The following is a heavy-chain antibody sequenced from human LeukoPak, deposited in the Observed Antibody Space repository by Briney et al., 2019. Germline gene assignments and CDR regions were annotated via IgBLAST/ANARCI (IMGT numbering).Heavy chain of an antibody. CDR1: GGSFSGYY. J-gene: IGHJ4*02. V-gene: IGHV4-34*01. CDR2: INHSGST. Sequence: SETLSLTCAVYGGSFSGYYWSWIRQPPGKGLEWIGEINHSGSTNYNPSLKSRVTISVDTSKNQFPLKLSSVTAADTAVYYCARDHYGGNAYFDYWGQGTLVTVSS. CDR3: ARDHYGGNAYFDY. D-gene: IGHD4-23*01.